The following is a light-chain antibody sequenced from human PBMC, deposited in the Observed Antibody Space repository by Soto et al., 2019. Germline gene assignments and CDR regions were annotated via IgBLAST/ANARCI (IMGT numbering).Light chain of an antibody. Sequence: EIVMTQFPATLSVSPGERATLSCRASQSVNSNLAWYHQKPGQAPRLLIYGASSRATGIPARFSGSGSGTEFTLTISSLQSEDFGVYYCQQYDEWPPKYTFGQGTKLEIE. CDR2: GAS. V-gene: IGKV3-15*01. CDR1: QSVNSN. J-gene: IGKJ2*01. CDR3: QQYDEWPPKYT.